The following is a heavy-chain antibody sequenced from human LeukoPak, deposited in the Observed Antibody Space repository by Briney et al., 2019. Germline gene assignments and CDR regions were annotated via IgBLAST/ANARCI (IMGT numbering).Heavy chain of an antibody. CDR2: ISGSSIYI. V-gene: IGHV3-21*01. D-gene: IGHD2-2*01. CDR1: GFTFSNYS. J-gene: IGHJ4*02. Sequence: TGGSLRLSCAASGFTFSNYSMNWVRQAPGKGLEWVSSISGSSIYIYYANSVRGRLTISRDNAKNSLFLQMNSLRAEDTAVYYCARDPGRCSSTSCYPDYWGQGTLVTVSS. CDR3: ARDPGRCSSTSCYPDY.